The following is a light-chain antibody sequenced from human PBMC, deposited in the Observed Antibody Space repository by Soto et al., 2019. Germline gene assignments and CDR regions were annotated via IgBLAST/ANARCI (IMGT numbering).Light chain of an antibody. Sequence: DIQMTQSPSTLSASVGDRVTITCRASQSISSWLAWYQQKPGKAPKLLIYKASTLQSGVPSRFSGSGSGTEFTLAISSLHPDDSATYYCQQYTDNWTFGQGTKVEIK. CDR1: QSISSW. V-gene: IGKV1-5*03. CDR2: KAS. J-gene: IGKJ1*01. CDR3: QQYTDNWT.